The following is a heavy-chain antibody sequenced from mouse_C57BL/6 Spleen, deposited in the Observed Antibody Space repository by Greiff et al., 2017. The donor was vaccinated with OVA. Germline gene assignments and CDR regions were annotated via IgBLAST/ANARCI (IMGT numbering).Heavy chain of an antibody. CDR3: AREETAQAYFDY. CDR1: GYSFTSYY. V-gene: IGHV1-66*01. CDR2: IYPGSGNT. D-gene: IGHD3-2*02. J-gene: IGHJ2*01. Sequence: QVQLQQSGPELVKPGASVKISCKASGYSFTSYYIHWVKQRPGQGLEWIGWIYPGSGNTKYNEKFKGKATLTADTSSSTAYMQLSSLTSEDSAVYDCAREETAQAYFDYWGQGTTLTVSS.